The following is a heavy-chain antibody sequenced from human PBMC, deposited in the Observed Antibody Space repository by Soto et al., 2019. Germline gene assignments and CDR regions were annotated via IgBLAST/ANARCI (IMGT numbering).Heavy chain of an antibody. CDR2: IYYSGST. J-gene: IGHJ4*02. D-gene: IGHD6-6*01. CDR3: ARGDYSSSSSYFDY. V-gene: IGHV4-30-4*01. CDR1: GGSVSSGDYF. Sequence: SETLSLTCTVSGGSVSSGDYFWSWIRQPPGKGLEWIGYIYYSGSTYYNPSLESRVTISVDTSKNQFSLKLSSVTAADTAVYYCARGDYSSSSSYFDYWGQGTLVTVSS.